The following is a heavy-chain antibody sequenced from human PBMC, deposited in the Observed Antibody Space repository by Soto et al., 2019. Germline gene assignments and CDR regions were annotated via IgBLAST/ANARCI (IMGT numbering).Heavy chain of an antibody. CDR2: ISGSGGST. V-gene: IGHV3-23*01. D-gene: IGHD5-18*01. CDR1: GFTFSSYD. J-gene: IGHJ4*02. CDR3: AKDGGPMSGRVYSYPLTPSFDY. Sequence: EVQLLESGGGLVQPGGSLRLSCSASGFTFSSYDMSWVRQAPGKGLEWVSAISGSGGSTYYADSVKGRFTISRDNSKNTLYLQMNSLRAEDTAVYYCAKDGGPMSGRVYSYPLTPSFDYWGQGTLVTVSP.